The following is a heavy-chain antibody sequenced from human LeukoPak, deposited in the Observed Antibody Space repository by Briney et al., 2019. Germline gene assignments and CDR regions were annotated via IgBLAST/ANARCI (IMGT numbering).Heavy chain of an antibody. CDR2: INDRGDDT. CDR1: GFTFSSYP. D-gene: IGHD3-22*01. J-gene: IGHJ4*02. V-gene: IGHV3-64D*09. Sequence: TGGSLRLSCSASGFTFSSYPMHWVRQAPGEGLEYVSAINDRGDDTYYADSVKGRFTISRDNSKSSLYLQMSSLRAEDTAVYYCVRAFRFDSGAYYYVDWGQGTLVTVSS. CDR3: VRAFRFDSGAYYYVD.